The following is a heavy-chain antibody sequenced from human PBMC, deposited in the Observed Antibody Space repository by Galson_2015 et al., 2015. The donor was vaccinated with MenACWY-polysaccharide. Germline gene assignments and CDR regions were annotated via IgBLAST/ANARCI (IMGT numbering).Heavy chain of an antibody. CDR3: AREGSRIVFHAFDT. CDR2: IQYDGSNK. Sequence: CAASGIKFYGSGMHWVRQAPGKGLEWVAVIQYDGSNKVYADSVKGRCTISRDNSKNTLYLQMNSLRAEDTAVYYCAREGSRIVFHAFDTWGQGTLLTVSS. CDR1: GIKFYGSG. D-gene: IGHD2-15*01. J-gene: IGHJ3*02. V-gene: IGHV3-33*01.